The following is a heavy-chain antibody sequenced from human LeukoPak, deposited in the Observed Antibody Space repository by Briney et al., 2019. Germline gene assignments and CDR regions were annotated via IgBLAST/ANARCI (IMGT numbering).Heavy chain of an antibody. D-gene: IGHD4-17*01. J-gene: IGHJ4*02. CDR1: GGSISSSSYY. CDR2: IYYSGST. CDR3: ARHWDYVSPNDY. Sequence: PSETLSLTCTVSGGSISSSSYYWGWIRQPPGKGLEWIGSIYYSGSTYYNPSLKSRVTISVDTSKNQFSLKLSSVTAADTAVYYCARHWDYVSPNDYWGQGTLVTVSS. V-gene: IGHV4-39*01.